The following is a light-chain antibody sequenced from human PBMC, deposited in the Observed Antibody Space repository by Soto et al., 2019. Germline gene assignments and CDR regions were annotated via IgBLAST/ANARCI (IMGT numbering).Light chain of an antibody. CDR1: SSNIGSNY. Sequence: QSVLTQPPSASGTPVQRVTISCSGSSSNIGSNYVYWYQQLPGTAPKLLIYRNNQRPSGVPDRFSGSKSGTSASLAISGLRSEDEADYYCAAWDDSLSGHWVFGGGTKVTVL. CDR3: AAWDDSLSGHWV. J-gene: IGLJ3*02. CDR2: RNN. V-gene: IGLV1-47*01.